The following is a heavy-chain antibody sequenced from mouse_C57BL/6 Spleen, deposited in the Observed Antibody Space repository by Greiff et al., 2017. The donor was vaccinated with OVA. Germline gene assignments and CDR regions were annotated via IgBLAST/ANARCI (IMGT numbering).Heavy chain of an antibody. CDR1: GYTFTSYW. CDR3: ARGDITFYYFDY. Sequence: QVQLQQPGAELVMPGASVKLSCKASGYTFTSYWMHWVKQRPGQGLEWIGEIDPSDSYTNYNQKFKGKSTLTVDKSSSTAYMQLSSLTSEDSAVYYCARGDITFYYFDYWGQGTTLTVSS. V-gene: IGHV1-69*01. J-gene: IGHJ2*01. D-gene: IGHD1-1*01. CDR2: IDPSDSYT.